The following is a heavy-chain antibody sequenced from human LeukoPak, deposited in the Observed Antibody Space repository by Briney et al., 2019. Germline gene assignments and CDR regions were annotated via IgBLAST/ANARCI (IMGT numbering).Heavy chain of an antibody. CDR2: IYPGDSDT. CDR3: ARGINYYDSSGNFDY. CDR1: RYSFTSYW. Sequence: KSGESLKISCKGSRYSFTSYWIGWVRQMPGKGLEWMGIIYPGDSDTRYSPSFQGQVTISADKSISTAYLQWSSLKASDTAMYYCARGINYYDSSGNFDYWGQGTLVTVSS. D-gene: IGHD3-22*01. V-gene: IGHV5-51*01. J-gene: IGHJ4*02.